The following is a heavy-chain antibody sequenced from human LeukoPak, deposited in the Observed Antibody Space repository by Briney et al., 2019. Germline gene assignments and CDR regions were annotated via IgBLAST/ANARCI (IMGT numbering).Heavy chain of an antibody. CDR1: GGSISSGSYY. J-gene: IGHJ5*02. D-gene: IGHD4-17*01. V-gene: IGHV4-61*02. Sequence: SETLSLTCTVSGGSISSGSYYWSWIRQPAGKGLEWIGRIYTSGSTNYNPSLKSRVTISVDTSKNQFSLKLSSVTAADTAVYYCARDYGDTNWFDPWGQGTLVTVPS. CDR2: IYTSGST. CDR3: ARDYGDTNWFDP.